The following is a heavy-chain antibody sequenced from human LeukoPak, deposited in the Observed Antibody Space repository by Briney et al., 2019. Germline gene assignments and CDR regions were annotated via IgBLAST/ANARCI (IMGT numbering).Heavy chain of an antibody. CDR1: GGSFSGYY. CDR3: ARAPSTEFDSSGHVGALDG. J-gene: IGHJ5*02. D-gene: IGHD3-22*01. Sequence: PSETLSLTCAVYGGSFSGYYWSWIRQSPGKGLEWIGETDHRGSTKHNPSLKSRVTISVDTYKHHFSLKLISVTAADTAVYYCARAPSTEFDSSGHVGALDGWGRGTVVTVSS. CDR2: TDHRGST. V-gene: IGHV4-34*01.